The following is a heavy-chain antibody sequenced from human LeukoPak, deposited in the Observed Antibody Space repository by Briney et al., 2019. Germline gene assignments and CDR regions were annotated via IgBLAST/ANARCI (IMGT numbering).Heavy chain of an antibody. CDR1: GFTFSSYE. V-gene: IGHV3-48*03. CDR2: ISSSGSTI. Sequence: GGSLRLSCAASGFTFSSYEMNWVRQAPGKGLEWVSYISSSGSTIYYADSVKGRFTISRDNAKNSLYLQMNSLRAEDTAMYYCARDGGRNFDYWGQGTLVTVSS. CDR3: ARDGGRNFDY. J-gene: IGHJ4*02.